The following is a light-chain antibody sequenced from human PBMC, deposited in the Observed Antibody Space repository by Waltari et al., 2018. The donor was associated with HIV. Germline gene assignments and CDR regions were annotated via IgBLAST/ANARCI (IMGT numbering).Light chain of an antibody. CDR3: MQVLQTPRT. Sequence: IVMTKSPVSLPVTPGEPASISCRSSESLLYNNGYNYLLWYLQKPGQSPQVLIYLGSNRASGVPDRFSGSGSGTDFTLKISRVEPEDVGVYYCMQVLQTPRTFGQGTTVEIK. V-gene: IGKV2-28*01. CDR1: ESLLYNNGYNY. J-gene: IGKJ1*01. CDR2: LGS.